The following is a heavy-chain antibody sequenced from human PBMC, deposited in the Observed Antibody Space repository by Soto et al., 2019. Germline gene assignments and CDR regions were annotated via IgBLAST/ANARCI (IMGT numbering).Heavy chain of an antibody. CDR1: GFTVSSNY. V-gene: IGHV3-53*01. Sequence: PGGSLRLSCAASGFTVSSNYMSWVRQAPGKGLEWVSVIYSGGSTYYADSVKGRFTISRDNSKNTLYLQMNSLRAEDTAVYYCASFLDSSGYWFDPWGQGTLVTVSS. CDR3: ASFLDSSGYWFDP. CDR2: IYSGGST. D-gene: IGHD3-22*01. J-gene: IGHJ5*02.